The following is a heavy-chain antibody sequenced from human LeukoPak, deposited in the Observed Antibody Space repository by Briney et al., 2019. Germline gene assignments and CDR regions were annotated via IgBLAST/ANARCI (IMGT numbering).Heavy chain of an antibody. J-gene: IGHJ4*02. D-gene: IGHD6-25*01. CDR1: GFTFSGHW. CDR2: INQGGSDK. Sequence: GGSLRLSCAASGFTFSGHWMSWVRQAPGKRLEWVANINQGGSDKYYVDSVKGRFTISRDNANNLLYLQMNSLRGEDTAVYYCTGDRSRAADDWGQGTLVTVSS. V-gene: IGHV3-7*01. CDR3: TGDRSRAADD.